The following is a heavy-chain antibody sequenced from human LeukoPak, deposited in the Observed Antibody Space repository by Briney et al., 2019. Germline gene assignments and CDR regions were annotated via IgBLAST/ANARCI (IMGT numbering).Heavy chain of an antibody. CDR1: GFTFSSYG. CDR3: ARGLWYSGSYSNLDY. V-gene: IGHV3-33*01. J-gene: IGHJ4*02. D-gene: IGHD1-26*01. CDR2: IWYDGSNK. Sequence: PGGSLRLSCAASGFTFSSYGMHWVRQAPGKGLEWVAVIWYDGSNKYYADSVEGRFTISRDNSKNTLYLQMNSLRAEDTAVYYCARGLWYSGSYSNLDYWGQGTLVTVSS.